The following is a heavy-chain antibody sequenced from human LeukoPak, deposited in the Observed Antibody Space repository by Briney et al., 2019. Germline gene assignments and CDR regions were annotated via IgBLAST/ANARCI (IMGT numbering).Heavy chain of an antibody. D-gene: IGHD4-17*01. CDR3: AKDLSVTPDAFDI. CDR2: ISGSGGSI. V-gene: IGHV3-23*01. CDR1: GFIFSSYA. Sequence: GGSLRLSCAASGFIFSSYAMSWVRQAPGKGLEWVSAISGSGGSIYYADSVKGRFTISRDNSKNTLYLQMNSLRAEDTAVYYCAKDLSVTPDAFDIWGQGTMVTVSS. J-gene: IGHJ3*02.